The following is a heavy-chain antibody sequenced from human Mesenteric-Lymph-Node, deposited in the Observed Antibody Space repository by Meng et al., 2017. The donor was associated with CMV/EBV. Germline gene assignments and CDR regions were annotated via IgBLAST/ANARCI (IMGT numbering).Heavy chain of an antibody. D-gene: IGHD2-2*01. V-gene: IGHV2-5*01. Sequence: LSNSGVGVGWIRQPPGQALEWLALIYWNDDKRYSPSLKSRLTITKDTSKNQVVLTMTNMDPVDTATYYCAHANTIVVVPAAMGSWFDPWGQGTLVTVSS. CDR3: AHANTIVVVPAAMGSWFDP. CDR2: IYWNDDK. CDR1: LSNSGVG. J-gene: IGHJ5*02.